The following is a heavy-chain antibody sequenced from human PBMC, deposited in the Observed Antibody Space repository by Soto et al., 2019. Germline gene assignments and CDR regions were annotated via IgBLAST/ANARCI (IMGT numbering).Heavy chain of an antibody. CDR2: ISYDGSNK. CDR1: GFTFSSYA. Sequence: LRLSCAASGFTFSSYAMHWVRQAPGKGLEWVAVISYDGSNKYYADSVKGRFTISRDNSKNTLYLQMNSLRAEDTAVYYCARDVYYDFWSGCPGYWGQGTLVTVSS. CDR3: ARDVYYDFWSGCPGY. V-gene: IGHV3-30-3*01. J-gene: IGHJ4*02. D-gene: IGHD3-3*01.